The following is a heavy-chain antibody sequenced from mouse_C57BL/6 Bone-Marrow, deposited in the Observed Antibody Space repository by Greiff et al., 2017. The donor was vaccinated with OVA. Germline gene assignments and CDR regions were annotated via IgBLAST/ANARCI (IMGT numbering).Heavy chain of an antibody. CDR2: INPNNGGT. Sequence: EVQLQQSGPELVKPGASVKISCKASGYTFTDYYMNWVKQSPGKSLEWIGDINPNNGGTSYNQKFKGKATLTVDKSSSTAYMELRSLTSEDSAVYYCARSHDYWGQGTTLTVSS. J-gene: IGHJ2*01. CDR1: GYTFTDYY. CDR3: ARSHDY. V-gene: IGHV1-26*01.